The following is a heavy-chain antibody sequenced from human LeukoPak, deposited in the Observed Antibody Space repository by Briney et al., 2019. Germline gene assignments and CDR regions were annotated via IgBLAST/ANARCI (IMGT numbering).Heavy chain of an antibody. J-gene: IGHJ4*02. Sequence: SETLSLTCGVSGGSISSNHWWSWVRQPPGKGLEWIGEIYHSGNTNYNPSLKSRVTASVDKSKNQFSLKLSSVTAADTAVYYCARLPTITFFDYWGQGTLVTVSS. CDR1: GGSISSNHW. D-gene: IGHD5-12*01. CDR2: IYHSGNT. CDR3: ARLPTITFFDY. V-gene: IGHV4-4*02.